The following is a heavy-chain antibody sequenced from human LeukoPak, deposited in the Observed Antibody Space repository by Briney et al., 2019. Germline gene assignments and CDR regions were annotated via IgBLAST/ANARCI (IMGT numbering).Heavy chain of an antibody. CDR1: SGSINNYY. CDR2: IYSNGDT. J-gene: IGHJ4*02. Sequence: SETLSLTCTVSSGSINNYYWSGIRQPPGRGLEWMGHIYSNGDTKYNPSLKGRVTMSVDTAKNQFSLTLSSVTAADTAVYYCARDGGGYTYAYIYWGQGTLVTVSS. D-gene: IGHD5-18*01. V-gene: IGHV4-59*01. CDR3: ARDGGGYTYAYIY.